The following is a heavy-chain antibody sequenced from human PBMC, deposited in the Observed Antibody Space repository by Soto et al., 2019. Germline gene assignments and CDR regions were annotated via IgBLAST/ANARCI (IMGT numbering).Heavy chain of an antibody. D-gene: IGHD3-10*01. Sequence: VQLVESGGGLVQPGGSLRLSCAVSGFTLSSFWMHWVRQAPGEGLVWVSRINTDGSSTSYADSVKGRFTISRDNAKNTLYLQMNSLRVEDTAMYYCAKRGVDTFGLSYWGQGTLVTVSS. CDR1: GFTLSSFW. CDR3: AKRGVDTFGLSY. J-gene: IGHJ4*02. V-gene: IGHV3-74*01. CDR2: INTDGSST.